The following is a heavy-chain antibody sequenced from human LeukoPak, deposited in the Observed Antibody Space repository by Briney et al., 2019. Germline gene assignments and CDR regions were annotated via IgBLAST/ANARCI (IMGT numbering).Heavy chain of an antibody. CDR1: GGTFSSYA. Sequence: GASVRVSCKASGGTFSSYAISWVRQAPGQGLEWMGGIIPIFGTANYAQKFQGRVTMTRDMSTSTVYMELSSLRSEDTAVYYCARDRDDSSGIWEIDYWGQGTLVTVSS. D-gene: IGHD3-22*01. CDR3: ARDRDDSSGIWEIDY. J-gene: IGHJ4*02. V-gene: IGHV1-69*05. CDR2: IIPIFGTA.